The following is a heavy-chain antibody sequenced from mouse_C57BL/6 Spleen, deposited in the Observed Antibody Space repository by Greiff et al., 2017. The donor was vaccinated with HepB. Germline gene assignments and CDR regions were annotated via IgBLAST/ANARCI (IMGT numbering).Heavy chain of an antibody. J-gene: IGHJ2*01. CDR2: ISSGGSYT. V-gene: IGHV5-6*01. Sequence: EVQLVESGGDLVKPGGSLKLSCAASGFNFSSYGMSWVRQTPDKRLEWVATISSGGSYTYYPDSVKGRFTISRDNAKNTLYLQMSSRKSEDTAMYYCARQGAHITTVVAGYYFDYWGQGTTLTVSS. D-gene: IGHD1-1*01. CDR3: ARQGAHITTVVAGYYFDY. CDR1: GFNFSSYG.